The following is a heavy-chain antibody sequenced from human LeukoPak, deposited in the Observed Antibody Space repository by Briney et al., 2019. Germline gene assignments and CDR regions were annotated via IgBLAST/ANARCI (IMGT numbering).Heavy chain of an antibody. J-gene: IGHJ4*02. CDR3: ARDVSGYYYDSSGYYLGDY. CDR1: GYTFTVYY. D-gene: IGHD3-22*01. CDR2: INPNSGGT. Sequence: ASVKVSCKASGYTFTVYYMHWVRQAPGQGLELMGWINPNSGGTNYAQKFQGRVIMTRVTSISTAYMELSRLRSDDTAVYYCARDVSGYYYDSSGYYLGDYWGQGTLVTVSS. V-gene: IGHV1-2*02.